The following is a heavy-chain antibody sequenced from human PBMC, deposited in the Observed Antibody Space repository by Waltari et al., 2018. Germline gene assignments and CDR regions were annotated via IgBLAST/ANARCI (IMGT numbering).Heavy chain of an antibody. V-gene: IGHV5-51*01. CDR3: ARHVEHDVPSGY. J-gene: IGHJ4*02. CDR2: IYFGDSDT. CDR1: GFSFTGYW. D-gene: IGHD3-10*01. Sequence: EVQLVQSGAEVRKPGESLKISCKGSGFSFTGYWIAWVRQMPGKGLEWMGIIYFGDSDTRYSPSFQGLVTISVDKSINTAYLQWSSLKASDTAMYYCARHVEHDVPSGYWGQGTLVIVSS.